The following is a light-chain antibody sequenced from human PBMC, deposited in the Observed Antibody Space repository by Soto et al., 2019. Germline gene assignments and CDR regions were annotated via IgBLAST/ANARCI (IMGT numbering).Light chain of an antibody. CDR1: QSVSSN. V-gene: IGKV3-15*01. Sequence: EIVMTQSPATLSVSPGERATLSCRAGQSVSSNLAWYQQKPGQAPRLLIYGASTRATGIPARFSGSGSGTEFTLTISSLQSEDFAVYYCQQYNNWPWWTFGQGTKVDIK. J-gene: IGKJ1*01. CDR2: GAS. CDR3: QQYNNWPWWT.